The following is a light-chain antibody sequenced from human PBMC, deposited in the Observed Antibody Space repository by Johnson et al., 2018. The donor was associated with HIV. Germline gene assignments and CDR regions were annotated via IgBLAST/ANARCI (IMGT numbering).Light chain of an antibody. CDR1: TSNIGNNY. J-gene: IGLJ1*01. CDR2: ENN. V-gene: IGLV1-51*02. CDR3: GTWDGSLSVYV. Sequence: QSVLTQPPSVSAAPGQKVTISCSGSTSNIGNNYVSWYQQLPGTAPKLLIYENNKRPSGIPDRFSGSKSGTSATLGITGLQTGDEADYYCGTWDGSLSVYVICTGTQVTVL.